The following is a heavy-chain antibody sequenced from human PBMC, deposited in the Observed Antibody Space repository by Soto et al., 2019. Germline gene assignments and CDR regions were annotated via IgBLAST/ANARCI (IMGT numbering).Heavy chain of an antibody. D-gene: IGHD5-18*01. CDR3: VSDRGYGHASVPYS. J-gene: IGHJ4*02. V-gene: IGHV3-30*03. Sequence: QAELVESGGGVVQPGRSLRLSCAASGFAFSSNGMHWVRQAPGTGLEWVAVISYDGSLQHYADSVKGRFTISRDNSKNMVLLQMSSLRAEATAVYYCVSDRGYGHASVPYSWGQGTLVSVSS. CDR1: GFAFSSNG. CDR2: ISYDGSLQ.